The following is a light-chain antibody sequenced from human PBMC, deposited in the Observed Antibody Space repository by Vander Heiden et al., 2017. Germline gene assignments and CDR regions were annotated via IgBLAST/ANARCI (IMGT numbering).Light chain of an antibody. CDR3: QQYESDPLT. Sequence: DIPLTQSPFSLSASVGDSVTITCRASQSISNYLDWYQQKPGKAPKLLIYAASSLQSGVPSRISGSGSGTDFTLTISSLQPEDFATYYCQQYESDPLTFGGGTKVEIK. CDR1: QSISNY. V-gene: IGKV1-16*01. CDR2: AAS. J-gene: IGKJ4*01.